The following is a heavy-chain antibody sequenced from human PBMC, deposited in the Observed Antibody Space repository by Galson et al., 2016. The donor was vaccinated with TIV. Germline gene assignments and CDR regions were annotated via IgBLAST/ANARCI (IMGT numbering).Heavy chain of an antibody. CDR3: ARDGEVGSSDYDH. D-gene: IGHD3-22*01. CDR2: INPSGGST. CDR1: GYTFTGYF. V-gene: IGHV1-46*01. J-gene: IGHJ4*02. Sequence: SVKVSCKASGYTFTGYFIHWVRQAPGQGLEWMGIINPSGGSTSYAQKFQGRVTMTRVTSTSTIYMELSSLRSEDTAVYCCARDGEVGSSDYDHWGQGTLVSVSS.